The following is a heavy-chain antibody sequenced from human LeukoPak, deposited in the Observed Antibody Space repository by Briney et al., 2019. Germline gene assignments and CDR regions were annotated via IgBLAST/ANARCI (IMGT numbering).Heavy chain of an antibody. V-gene: IGHV3-23*01. Sequence: GGSLRLSCAASAFTFSSYAMSWVRQAPGKGLEWVSSITSAGVSTYYADSVKGRFTISRDNSKNTLFLQLNSLRAEDTAVYYCAKQLICSSTSCYGANYFDYWGQGTLVTVSS. CDR2: ITSAGVST. D-gene: IGHD2-2*01. J-gene: IGHJ4*02. CDR3: AKQLICSSTSCYGANYFDY. CDR1: AFTFSSYA.